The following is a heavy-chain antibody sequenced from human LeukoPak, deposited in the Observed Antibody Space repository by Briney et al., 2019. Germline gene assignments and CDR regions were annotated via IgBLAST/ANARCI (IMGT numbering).Heavy chain of an antibody. CDR2: INPNSGGT. CDR1: GYTFTGYY. Sequence: ASVKVSCKASGYTFTGYYMHWVRQAPGQGLEWMGWINPNSGGTNYAQKFQGRVTMTRDTSISTAYMELSRLRSDDTAVYYCAREVSYDFWSGYSPLNYWGQGTLVTVSS. V-gene: IGHV1-2*02. D-gene: IGHD3-3*01. J-gene: IGHJ4*02. CDR3: AREVSYDFWSGYSPLNY.